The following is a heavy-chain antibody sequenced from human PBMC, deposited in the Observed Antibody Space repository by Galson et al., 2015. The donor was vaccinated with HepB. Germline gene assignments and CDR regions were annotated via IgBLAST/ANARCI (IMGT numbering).Heavy chain of an antibody. V-gene: IGHV3-21*06. CDR1: GFTFNTYT. D-gene: IGHD4/OR15-4a*01. CDR2: ISSSDTHI. J-gene: IGHJ4*02. CDR3: ARDVTAGLVRAVHIDY. Sequence: SLRLSCAASGFTFNTYTMNWVRQAPGKGLEWVSSISSSDTHIYYTESVKGRFTISRDNAKSSLFLQMNSLRAEDTAVYYCARDVTAGLVRAVHIDYWGQGSLATVSS.